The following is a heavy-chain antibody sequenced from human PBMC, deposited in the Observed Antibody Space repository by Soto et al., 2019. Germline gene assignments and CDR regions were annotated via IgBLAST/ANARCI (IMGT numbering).Heavy chain of an antibody. Sequence: EVQLVETGVGLVQPGGSLRLWGGASGFTFSSHSMNGVCQASGKGLEWVSYISSSSSTIYYADSVKGRFTISRDNAKNSLYLQMNSLRAEDTAVYYCASGIAVAGLDAFDIWGQGTMVTVSS. CDR3: ASGIAVAGLDAFDI. J-gene: IGHJ3*02. CDR2: ISSSSSTI. V-gene: IGHV3-48*01. CDR1: GFTFSSHS. D-gene: IGHD6-19*01.